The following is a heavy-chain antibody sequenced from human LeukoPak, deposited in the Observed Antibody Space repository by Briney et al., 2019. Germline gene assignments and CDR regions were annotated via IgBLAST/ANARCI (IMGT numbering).Heavy chain of an antibody. J-gene: IGHJ4*03. CDR1: GFIFSVYR. D-gene: IGHD1-26*01. CDR2: ISSGSSII. CDR3: AREKYSGSDYDY. Sequence: GGSLRLSCAASGFIFSVYRMNWVRQAPGKGLEWLSYISSGSSIIYYADSVKGRFTVSRDDAKNSLFLQLNSLRVEDTAVYYCAREKYSGSDYDYWGHGTLVTVSS. V-gene: IGHV3-48*01.